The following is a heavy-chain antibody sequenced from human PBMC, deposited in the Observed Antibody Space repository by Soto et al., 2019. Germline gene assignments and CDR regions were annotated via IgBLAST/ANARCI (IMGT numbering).Heavy chain of an antibody. J-gene: IGHJ4*02. CDR2: LYSSGTT. V-gene: IGHV4-59*11. CDR1: GSSIIDHY. CDR3: ARTIPGIAVAGNFDY. D-gene: IGHD6-19*01. Sequence: SETLSLTCTVSGSSIIDHYWSWIRQPPGKGLEYIGYLYSSGTTNYNPSLKSRVTILVDMSKNQFSLKLSSVTAADTAVYYCARTIPGIAVAGNFDYWGQGTLVTVSS.